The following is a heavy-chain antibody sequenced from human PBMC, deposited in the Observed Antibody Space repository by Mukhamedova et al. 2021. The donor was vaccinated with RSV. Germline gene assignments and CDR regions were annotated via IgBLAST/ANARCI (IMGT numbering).Heavy chain of an antibody. D-gene: IGHD3-22*01. CDR3: ARDRGRITMSFDT. J-gene: IGHJ3*02. CDR2: ISYDGSNK. V-gene: IGHV3-30*04. Sequence: VRQAPGKGLEWVAIISYDGSNKYYADSVKGRFTIARDNSKNTLYLQMNSLRVEDTAVYYCARDRGRITMSFDTWGQGTGGTGSS.